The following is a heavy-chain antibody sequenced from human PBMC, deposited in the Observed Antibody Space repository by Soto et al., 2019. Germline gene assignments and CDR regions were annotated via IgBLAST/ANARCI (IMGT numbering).Heavy chain of an antibody. CDR3: ARDLPPVVVVAATI. J-gene: IGHJ4*02. D-gene: IGHD2-15*01. CDR1: GGTFSSYT. V-gene: IGHV1-69*04. CDR2: IIPILGIA. Sequence: SVKVSCKASGGTFSSYTISWVRQAPGQGLEWMGRIIPILGIANYAQKFQGRVTITADKSTSTAYMELSSLRSEDTAVYYCARDLPPVVVVAATIWGQGTLVTVSS.